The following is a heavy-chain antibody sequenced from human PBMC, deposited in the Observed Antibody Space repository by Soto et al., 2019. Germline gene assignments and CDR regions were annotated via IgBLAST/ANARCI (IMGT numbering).Heavy chain of an antibody. D-gene: IGHD2-21*01. CDR1: CGSSGDLGYY. V-gene: IGHV4-39*07. CDR2: IYYSGST. CDR3: ARLGAYYQSLDP. Sequence: LQTQYHRWSVACGSSGDLGYYWSIISQPPGKGLEWIGSIYYSGSTYYNPSLKSRVTISLETSKSQFSLRLTSVTAADSAVYYCARLGAYYQSLDPWGPGTLVTVSS. J-gene: IGHJ5*02.